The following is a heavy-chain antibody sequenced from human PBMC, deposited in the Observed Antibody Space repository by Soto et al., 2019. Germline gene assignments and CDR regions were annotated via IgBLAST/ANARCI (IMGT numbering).Heavy chain of an antibody. CDR1: GFTVSSNY. V-gene: IGHV3-66*01. CDR2: IYSGGST. J-gene: IGHJ6*03. CDR3: AREGSDIVVVPAPIYYMDS. D-gene: IGHD2-2*01. Sequence: PGGSLRLSCAASGFTVSSNYMSWVRQAPGKGLEWVSVIYSGGSTYYADSVKGRFTISRDNSKNTLYLQMNSLRAEDTAVYYCAREGSDIVVVPAPIYYMDSWGKGTTVTVAS.